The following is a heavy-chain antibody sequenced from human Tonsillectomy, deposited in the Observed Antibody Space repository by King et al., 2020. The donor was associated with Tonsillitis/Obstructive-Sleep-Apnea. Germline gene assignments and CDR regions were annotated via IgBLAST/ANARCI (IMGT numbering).Heavy chain of an antibody. CDR1: GGSISSYY. V-gene: IGHV4-4*07. D-gene: IGHD5-12*01. CDR3: VRDSGWGYDPHDYYFDY. J-gene: IGHJ4*02. Sequence: VQLQESGPGLVKPSETLSLTCTVSGGSISSYYWSWIRQPAGKGLEWIGRIYTSGSTNYNPSLKSRVTMSVDTSKNQFSLKLSSVTAADTAVYYCVRDSGWGYDPHDYYFDYWGQGTLVTVSS. CDR2: IYTSGST.